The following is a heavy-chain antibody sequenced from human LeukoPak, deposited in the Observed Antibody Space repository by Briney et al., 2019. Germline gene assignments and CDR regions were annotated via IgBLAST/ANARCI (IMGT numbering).Heavy chain of an antibody. Sequence: ASVKVSCKASGYTFTSYGISWVQQAPGQGLEWMGWISAYNGNTNYAQKLQGRVTITTDTSTSTAYMELRSLRSDDTAVYYCARDVPFYDSSGYCLDYWGQGTLVTVSS. J-gene: IGHJ4*02. CDR3: ARDVPFYDSSGYCLDY. CDR2: ISAYNGNT. D-gene: IGHD3-22*01. V-gene: IGHV1-18*01. CDR1: GYTFTSYG.